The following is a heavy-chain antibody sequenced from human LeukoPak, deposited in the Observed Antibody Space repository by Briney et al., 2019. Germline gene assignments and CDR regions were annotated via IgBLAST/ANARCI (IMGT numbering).Heavy chain of an antibody. J-gene: IGHJ4*02. D-gene: IGHD6-19*01. Sequence: GGSLRLSCAASGFTFSSYEMNWVRQAPGKGLEWVSYISSSGSTIYYADSVKGRFTISRDNAKNSLYLQMNSLRAEDTAVYYCAREWVSGWYLDYWGQGTLVTVSS. CDR1: GFTFSSYE. V-gene: IGHV3-48*03. CDR3: AREWVSGWYLDY. CDR2: ISSSGSTI.